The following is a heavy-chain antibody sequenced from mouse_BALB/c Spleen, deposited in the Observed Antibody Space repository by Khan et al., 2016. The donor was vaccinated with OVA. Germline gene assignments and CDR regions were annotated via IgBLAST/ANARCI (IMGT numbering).Heavy chain of an antibody. V-gene: IGHV1-55*01. CDR1: GYNFTSYW. J-gene: IGHJ2*01. CDR3: ARRDYWGVGYLDY. D-gene: IGHD1-1*02. Sequence: QVQLQQPGAELVKPGTSVKLSCKASGYNFTSYWIHWVKLRPGQGLEWIGNIYPASGSTNYNEKFKSKATLTVDTSSSTADMQLSSLASEDSALXYRARRDYWGVGYLDYWGQGTTLTVSS. CDR2: IYPASGST.